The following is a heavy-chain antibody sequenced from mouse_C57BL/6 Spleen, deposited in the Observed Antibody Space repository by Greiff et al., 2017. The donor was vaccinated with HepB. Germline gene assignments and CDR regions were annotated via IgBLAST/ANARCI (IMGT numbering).Heavy chain of an antibody. CDR2: IYPSDSET. V-gene: IGHV1-61*01. J-gene: IGHJ1*03. Sequence: QVQLQQPGAELVRPGSSVKLSCKASGYTFTSYWMDWVKQRPGQGLEWIGNIYPSDSETHYNQKFKDKATLTVDKSSSTAYMQLSSLTSEDSAVYYCARHYYDYGGYFDVWGTGTTVTVSS. CDR1: GYTFTSYW. CDR3: ARHYYDYGGYFDV. D-gene: IGHD2-4*01.